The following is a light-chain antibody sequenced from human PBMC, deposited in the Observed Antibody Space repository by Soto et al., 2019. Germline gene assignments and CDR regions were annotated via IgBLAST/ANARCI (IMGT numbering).Light chain of an antibody. CDR1: QSFSSN. CDR2: GAS. Sequence: EIVMTQSPATLSVSPGERATLSCRASQSFSSNLAWYQQKPGQAPRLLIYGASARATGVPARFSGSGSETEFTLTISSLQSEDFAVYYCQQYGNWPRMFGQGTKVEIK. J-gene: IGKJ1*01. V-gene: IGKV3-15*01. CDR3: QQYGNWPRM.